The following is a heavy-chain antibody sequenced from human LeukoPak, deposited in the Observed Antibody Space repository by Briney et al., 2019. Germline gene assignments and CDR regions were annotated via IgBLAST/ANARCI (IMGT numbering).Heavy chain of an antibody. Sequence: SETLSLTCTVSGGSISSSGYYWGWIRQPPGKGLEWIVIIYYSGNTYYNPSLKSRVTISVDTSKNQSSLKLSSVTAADTAVYYCARLNSSSWYGCDAFDIWGQGTMVTVSS. D-gene: IGHD6-13*01. J-gene: IGHJ3*02. CDR1: GGSISSSGYY. CDR2: IYYSGNT. CDR3: ARLNSSSWYGCDAFDI. V-gene: IGHV4-39*07.